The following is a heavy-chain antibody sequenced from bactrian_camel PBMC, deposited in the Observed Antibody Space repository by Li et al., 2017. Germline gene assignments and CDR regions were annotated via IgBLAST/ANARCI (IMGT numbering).Heavy chain of an antibody. V-gene: IGHV3S42*01. J-gene: IGHJ4*01. CDR1: GVTFSNLE. CDR3: VNGASDVGYNY. D-gene: IGHD3*01. Sequence: VQLVESGGGLVQPGGSLKLSCVTSGVTFSNLEMGWVRQAAGKGLEWVSGIMESGSTSYADSVKGRFTISRDNAKNTLYLQLNGLKTEDTAMYYCVNGASDVGYNYWGQGTQVTVS. CDR2: IMESGST.